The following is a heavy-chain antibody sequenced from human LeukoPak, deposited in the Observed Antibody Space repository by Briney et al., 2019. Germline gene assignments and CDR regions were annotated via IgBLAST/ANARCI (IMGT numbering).Heavy chain of an antibody. V-gene: IGHV1-18*01. D-gene: IGHD3-10*01. J-gene: IGHJ5*02. CDR3: ARVSGSGGYYNARGGWFDP. CDR2: ISAYNGNT. Sequence: ASVKVSCKASGYTFTSYGISWVRQAPGQGLEWMGWISAYNGNTNNAQKFQGRVTMTTDISTSTLYMELRSLRSDDTAVYYCARVSGSGGYYNARGGWFDPWGQGTLVTVSS. CDR1: GYTFTSYG.